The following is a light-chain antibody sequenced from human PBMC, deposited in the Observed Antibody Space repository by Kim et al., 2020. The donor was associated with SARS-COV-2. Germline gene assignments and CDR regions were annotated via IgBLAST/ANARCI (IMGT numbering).Light chain of an antibody. J-gene: IGKJ1*01. V-gene: IGKV1-16*01. CDR3: QQYRFYAPT. CDR1: QDNHHH. Sequence: ATGGDRVTITCRASQDNHHHLAWFQQKPGKAPKSLIFATSTLQTGVPSRFSGSRSGTDFTLTISTLQPEDSATYYCQQYRFYAPTFGQGTKVDIK. CDR2: ATS.